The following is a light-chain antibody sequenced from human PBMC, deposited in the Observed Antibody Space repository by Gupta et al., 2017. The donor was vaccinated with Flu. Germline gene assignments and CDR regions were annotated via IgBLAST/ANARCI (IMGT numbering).Light chain of an antibody. CDR2: RND. V-gene: IGLV1-47*01. CDR1: SSNIGNNY. CDR3: AAWDDSLSAWV. J-gene: IGLJ3*02. Sequence: QSVLTQPPSASGTPGQRVTMSCSGSSSNIGNNYIYWYQQFPGTAPKVVIYRNDQRPSGVPDRFTGSKSGTSASLAIGRLRPEDEADYYCAAWDDSLSAWVFGGGTKLTV.